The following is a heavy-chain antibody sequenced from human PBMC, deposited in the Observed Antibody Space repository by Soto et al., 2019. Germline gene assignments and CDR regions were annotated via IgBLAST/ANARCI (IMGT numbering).Heavy chain of an antibody. CDR3: ARARSVSPPLYYFDD. Sequence: SETLSLTCSVAGDSINSALYSWNWIRQPPGKGLEWIGSLFYSGITSYSPSLRSRLTLSVDKSKNQFSLTLRSVTAADTALYFCARARSVSPPLYYFDDWGLEPWSPSPQ. D-gene: IGHD3-16*01. CDR2: LFYSGIT. V-gene: IGHV4-31*03. CDR1: GDSINSALYS. J-gene: IGHJ4*01.